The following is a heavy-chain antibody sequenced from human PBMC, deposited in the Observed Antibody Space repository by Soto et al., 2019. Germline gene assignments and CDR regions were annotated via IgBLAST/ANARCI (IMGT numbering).Heavy chain of an antibody. J-gene: IGHJ6*02. V-gene: IGHV1-18*01. CDR3: ASHRPRRENEPPQPCVAMAA. D-gene: IGHD1-1*01. Sequence: QVQLVQSGAEVKRPGASVKVSCKASGYTFINHGISWVRQARGQGLEWMGWISTFNGNTVFAQKLADRVTLTTDTSTTTAYMERRSLTSDDPALYFCASHRPRRENEPPQPCVAMAAWGQGSTVTVS. CDR1: GYTFINHG. CDR2: ISTFNGNT.